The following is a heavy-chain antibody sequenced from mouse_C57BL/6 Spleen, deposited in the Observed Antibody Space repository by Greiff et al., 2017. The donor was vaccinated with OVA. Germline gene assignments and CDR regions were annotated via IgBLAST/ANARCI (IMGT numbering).Heavy chain of an antibody. Sequence: QVQLQQPGAELVKPGASVKLSCKASGYTFTSYWMHWVKQRPGQGLEWIGMIHPNSGSTNYNEKFKSKATLTVDKSSSTAYMQLSSLTSEDSAVYYCAKGGSNWDLFAYWGQGTLVTVSA. CDR2: IHPNSGST. CDR1: GYTFTSYW. V-gene: IGHV1-64*01. CDR3: AKGGSNWDLFAY. D-gene: IGHD4-1*01. J-gene: IGHJ3*01.